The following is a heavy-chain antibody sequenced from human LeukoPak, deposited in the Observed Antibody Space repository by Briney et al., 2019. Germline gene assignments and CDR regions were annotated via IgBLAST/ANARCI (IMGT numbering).Heavy chain of an antibody. J-gene: IGHJ4*02. Sequence: PGGSLRLSCGASGFTFSSYAMNWVRQAPGKGLEWVSAISDGGDSTYCADSVKGRFTISRDNSKNTLYLQMNSLRAEDTAVYYCARAGSGSPDLDYWGQGTLSPSPQ. CDR2: ISDGGDST. CDR1: GFTFSSYA. D-gene: IGHD1-26*01. CDR3: ARAGSGSPDLDY. V-gene: IGHV3-23*01.